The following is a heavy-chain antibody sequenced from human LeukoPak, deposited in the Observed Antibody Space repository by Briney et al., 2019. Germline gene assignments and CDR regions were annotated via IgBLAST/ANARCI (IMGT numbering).Heavy chain of an antibody. V-gene: IGHV1-2*02. Sequence: ASVKVSCKASGYTLTGYYMHWVRQAPGQGLEWLGWINPNSGATNYAQKFQGRVTMTRDTSISTAYMELSRLTSDDTAVYYCARGYTYGYDYWGQGTLVTVSS. CDR3: ARGYTYGYDY. CDR1: GYTLTGYY. D-gene: IGHD5-18*01. J-gene: IGHJ4*02. CDR2: INPNSGAT.